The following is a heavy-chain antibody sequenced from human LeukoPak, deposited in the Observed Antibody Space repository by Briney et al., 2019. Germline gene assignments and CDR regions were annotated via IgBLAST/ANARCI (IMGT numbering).Heavy chain of an antibody. D-gene: IGHD3-10*01. CDR3: ARVHIVTGTYFDS. V-gene: IGHV4-4*07. CDR1: GDSMSGYS. J-gene: IGHJ4*02. Sequence: SETLSLTCTVSGDSMSGYSWSWLRQPAGKELEWIGRIYSSYFTEYNLSLDGRVTMSIDTSKNQFPLMLDSVTAADTAVYYCARVHIVTGTYFDSWGQGALVTVSS. CDR2: IYSSYFT.